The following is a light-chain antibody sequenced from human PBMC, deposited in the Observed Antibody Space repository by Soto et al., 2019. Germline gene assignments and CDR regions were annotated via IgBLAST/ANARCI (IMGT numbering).Light chain of an antibody. J-gene: IGLJ1*01. Sequence: QSALTQPASVSRSPGQSITISCTGTSSDVGGYNYVSWYQQHPGKAPKLMIYDVSNWPSGVSNRFSGSKSGNTASLTISGLQAEDEADYYCSSYTNSSPFVFGTGTKVTVL. CDR3: SSYTNSSPFV. CDR1: SSDVGGYNY. CDR2: DVS. V-gene: IGLV2-14*01.